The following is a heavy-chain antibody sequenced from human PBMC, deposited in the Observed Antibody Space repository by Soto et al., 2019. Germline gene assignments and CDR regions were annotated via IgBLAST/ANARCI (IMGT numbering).Heavy chain of an antibody. CDR2: ISAYNGNT. V-gene: IGHV1-18*04. Sequence: ASVKVSFKASGYTFTSYGISWVRQAPGQGLEWMGWISAYNGNTNYAQKLQGRVTMTTDTSTSTAYMELRSLRSDDTAVYYCSLRGSSGYSPTRETSPEFDYWGQGTLVTVSS. CDR3: SLRGSSGYSPTRETSPEFDY. J-gene: IGHJ4*02. CDR1: GYTFTSYG. D-gene: IGHD3-22*01.